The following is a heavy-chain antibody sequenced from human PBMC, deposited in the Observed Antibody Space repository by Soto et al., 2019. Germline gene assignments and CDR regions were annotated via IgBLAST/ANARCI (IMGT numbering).Heavy chain of an antibody. CDR3: AKNLGLGAGITGTHDAFDI. Sequence: GGSLRLSCAASGFTFSSYGMHWVRQAPGKGLEWVAVISYDGSNKYYADSVKGRFTISRDNSKNTLYLQMNSLRAEDTAVYYCAKNLGLGAGITGTHDAFDIWGQGTMVT. J-gene: IGHJ3*02. CDR1: GFTFSSYG. V-gene: IGHV3-30*18. D-gene: IGHD1-7*01. CDR2: ISYDGSNK.